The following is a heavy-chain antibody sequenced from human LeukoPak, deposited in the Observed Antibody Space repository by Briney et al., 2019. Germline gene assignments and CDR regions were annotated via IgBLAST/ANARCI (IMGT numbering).Heavy chain of an antibody. CDR2: INHSGST. CDR3: ARGPPHSSEVVTAMMADYYYYGMDV. V-gene: IGHV4-34*01. Sequence: SETLSLTCAVYGGSFSGYYWSWIRQPPGKGLEWIGEINHSGSTNYNPSLKSRVTISVDTSKNQFSLKLSSVTAADTAVYYCARGPPHSSEVVTAMMADYYYYGMDVWGQGTTVTVSS. CDR1: GGSFSGYY. D-gene: IGHD2-21*02. J-gene: IGHJ6*02.